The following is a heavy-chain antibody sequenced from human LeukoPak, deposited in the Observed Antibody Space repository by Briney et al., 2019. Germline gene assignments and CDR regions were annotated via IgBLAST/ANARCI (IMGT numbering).Heavy chain of an antibody. Sequence: SETLSLTCTVSGGSINGGSISSFYWSWIRQSPGKGLEWIGYIFYTGSTTYNPSLKSRVTISVDTSKNQFSLKVTSLTAADTAVYYCARGYSYGNPYGMDVWGQGTTVTVSS. V-gene: IGHV4-61*01. J-gene: IGHJ6*02. CDR3: ARGYSYGNPYGMDV. CDR2: IFYTGST. CDR1: GGSINGGSISSFY. D-gene: IGHD5-18*01.